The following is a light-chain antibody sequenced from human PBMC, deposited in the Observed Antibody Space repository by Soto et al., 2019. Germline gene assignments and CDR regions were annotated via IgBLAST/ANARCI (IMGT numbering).Light chain of an antibody. CDR1: QSVSSPY. Sequence: PGERATLSCRASQSVSSPYLAWYQQKPRQPPRLLIYGASSRATDIPDRFIGSGSGTEFTLTIARLAPEDFAMYYCQQYGSSPFTFGPGTKVDI. V-gene: IGKV3-20*01. CDR3: QQYGSSPFT. CDR2: GAS. J-gene: IGKJ3*01.